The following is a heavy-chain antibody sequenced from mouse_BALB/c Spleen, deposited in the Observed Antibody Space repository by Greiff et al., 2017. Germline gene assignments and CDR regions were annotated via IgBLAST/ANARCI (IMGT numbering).Heavy chain of an antibody. CDR3: ARSLYYYGSSGFAY. CDR1: GYTFSSYW. CDR2: ILPGRGST. D-gene: IGHD1-1*01. Sequence: QVQLQQSGAELMKPGASVKISCKATGYTFSSYWIEWVKQRPGHGLEWIGEILPGRGSTNYNEKFKGKATLTADTSSNTAYMQLSSLTSEDSAVYYCARSLYYYGSSGFAYWGQGTVVTVSA. V-gene: IGHV1-9*01. J-gene: IGHJ3*01.